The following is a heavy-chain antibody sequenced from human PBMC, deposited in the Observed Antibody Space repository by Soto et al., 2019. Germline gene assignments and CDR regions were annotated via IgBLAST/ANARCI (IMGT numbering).Heavy chain of an antibody. V-gene: IGHV3-48*02. Sequence: EVQLVESGGGSVQPGGSLRLSCAASGFTFSTFSMNWVRQAPGRGLEWISYVSGGGRPISYAGSVKVRFTISRDNAKNPLYLQMDSLTDEDTAVYYCARDLGWAFDSWGQGTLVTVSS. D-gene: IGHD6-19*01. J-gene: IGHJ4*02. CDR2: VSGGGRPI. CDR1: GFTFSTFS. CDR3: ARDLGWAFDS.